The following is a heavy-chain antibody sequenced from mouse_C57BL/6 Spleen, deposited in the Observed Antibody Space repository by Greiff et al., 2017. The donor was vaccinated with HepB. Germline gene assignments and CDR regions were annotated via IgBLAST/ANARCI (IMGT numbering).Heavy chain of an antibody. J-gene: IGHJ4*01. CDR3: ARVYGSSSFYAMDY. D-gene: IGHD1-1*01. V-gene: IGHV1-18*01. Sequence: EVQLQQSGPELVKPGASVKIPCKASGYTFTDYNMDWVKQSHGKSLEWIGDINPNNGGTIYNQKFKGKATLTVDKSSSTAYMELRSLTSEDTAVYYCARVYGSSSFYAMDYWGQGTSVTVSS. CDR1: GYTFTDYN. CDR2: INPNNGGT.